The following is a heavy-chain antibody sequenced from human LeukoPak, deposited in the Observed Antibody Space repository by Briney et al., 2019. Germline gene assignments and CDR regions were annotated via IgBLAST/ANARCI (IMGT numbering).Heavy chain of an antibody. CDR1: GYSISSGYY. V-gene: IGHV4-38-2*01. J-gene: IGHJ3*02. CDR2: IYHSGST. D-gene: IGHD2-2*01. Sequence: PSETLSLTCAVSGYSISSGYYWGWIRQPPGKGLEWIGSIYHSGSTYYNPSLMSRVTISVDTSKNQFSLKLSSVTAADTAVYYCARRCSSTSCYGAFDIWGQGTMVTVSS. CDR3: ARRCSSTSCYGAFDI.